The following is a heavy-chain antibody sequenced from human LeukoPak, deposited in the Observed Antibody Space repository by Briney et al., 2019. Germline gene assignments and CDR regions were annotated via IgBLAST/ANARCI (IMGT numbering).Heavy chain of an antibody. Sequence: PGRSLRFSCAASGVTIDDYAMQWVRQAPGKGLEWVSGISWNSGSIGYADSVKGRFTISRDNAKNSLYLQMNSLRAEDTALYYCAKGYCSSTSCPSDYWGQGTLVTVSS. D-gene: IGHD2-2*01. CDR2: ISWNSGSI. CDR3: AKGYCSSTSCPSDY. J-gene: IGHJ4*02. V-gene: IGHV3-9*01. CDR1: GVTIDDYA.